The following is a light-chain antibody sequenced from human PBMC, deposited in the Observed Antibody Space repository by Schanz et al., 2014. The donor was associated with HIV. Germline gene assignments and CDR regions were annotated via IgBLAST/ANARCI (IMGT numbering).Light chain of an antibody. V-gene: IGLV2-11*01. J-gene: IGLJ1*01. CDR2: EDS. Sequence: QSALTQPASVSGSPGQSITISCTGTSADVGAYNFVSWYQQHPGKAPKVMIYEDSKRPSGVPDRFSGSKSGNTASLTISGLQAEDEADYYCCSYAGTYPPLYVFGSGTKLTVL. CDR1: SADVGAYNF. CDR3: CSYAGTYPPLYV.